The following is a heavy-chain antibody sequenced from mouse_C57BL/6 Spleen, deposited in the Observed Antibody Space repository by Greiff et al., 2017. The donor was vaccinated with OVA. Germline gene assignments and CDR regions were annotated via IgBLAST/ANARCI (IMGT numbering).Heavy chain of an antibody. V-gene: IGHV1-69*01. CDR2: IDPSDSYT. D-gene: IGHD4-1*01. CDR3: ERSGTGLDY. CDR1: GYTFTSYW. Sequence: QVQLQQPGAELVMPGASVKLSCKASGYTFTSYWMHWVKQRPGQGLEWIGEIDPSDSYTNYNQKFKGKSTLTVDKSSSTAYMQLSSLTSEDSAVYYCERSGTGLDYWGQGTTLTVSS. J-gene: IGHJ2*01.